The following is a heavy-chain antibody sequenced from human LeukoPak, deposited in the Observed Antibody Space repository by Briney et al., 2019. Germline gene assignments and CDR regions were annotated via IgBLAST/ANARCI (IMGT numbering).Heavy chain of an antibody. J-gene: IGHJ4*02. CDR2: ITSSGSNI. Sequence: GGSLRLSCAASGFIFNDYYMTWIRQAPGKGLEWISYITSSGSNIHYADSVKGRFTISRDNAKNSLYLQMDSLRAEDTAVYYCARSLGRIAVAGSQKYFDYWGQGTLVTVSS. CDR3: ARSLGRIAVAGSQKYFDY. D-gene: IGHD6-13*01. CDR1: GFIFNDYY. V-gene: IGHV3-11*04.